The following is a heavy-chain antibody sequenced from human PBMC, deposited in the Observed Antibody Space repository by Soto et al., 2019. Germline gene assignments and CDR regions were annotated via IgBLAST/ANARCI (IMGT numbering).Heavy chain of an antibody. V-gene: IGHV4-61*08. CDR2: IYNSGST. D-gene: IGHD6-19*01. J-gene: IGHJ4*02. CDR1: GDSVSSGDYY. CDR3: ARTVGYSSGWYPRY. Sequence: SETLSLTCSVSGDSVSSGDYYWSWIRQSPGKGLEWIGYIYNSGSTVYSPSLKSRVTISVDTSKNQLSLKLSSVTAADTAVYYCARTVGYSSGWYPRYWGQGTLVTVSS.